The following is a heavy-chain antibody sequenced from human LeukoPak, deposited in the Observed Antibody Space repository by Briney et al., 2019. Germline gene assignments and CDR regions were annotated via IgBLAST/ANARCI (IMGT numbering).Heavy chain of an antibody. CDR3: ATGEAVAFDI. CDR1: GGTFSSYA. J-gene: IGHJ3*02. D-gene: IGHD2-21*01. CDR2: IIPIFGTA. Sequence: ASVKVSCKASGGTFSSYAISWVRQAPGQGLEWMGRIIPIFGTANYAQKFQGRVTITTDESTSTAYMELSSLRSEDTAVYYCATGEAVAFDIWGQGTMVTVSS. V-gene: IGHV1-69*05.